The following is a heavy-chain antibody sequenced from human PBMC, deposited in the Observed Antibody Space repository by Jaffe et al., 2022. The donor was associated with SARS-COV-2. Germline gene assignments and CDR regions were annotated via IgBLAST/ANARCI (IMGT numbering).Heavy chain of an antibody. V-gene: IGHV3-7*01. D-gene: IGHD3-10*01. CDR2: IKQDGSEK. CDR3: ARGVTMVRWNYYFDY. Sequence: EVQLVESGGGLVQPGGSLRLSCAASGFTFSSYWMSWVRQAPGKGLEWVANIKQDGSEKYYVDSVKGRFTISRDNAKNSLYLQMNSLRAEDTAVYYCARGVTMVRWNYYFDYWGQGTLVTVSS. J-gene: IGHJ4*02. CDR1: GFTFSSYW.